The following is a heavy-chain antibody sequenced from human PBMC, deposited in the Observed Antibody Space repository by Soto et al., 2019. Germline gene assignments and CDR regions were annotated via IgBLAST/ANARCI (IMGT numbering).Heavy chain of an antibody. CDR2: IYYSGST. D-gene: IGHD5-18*01. CDR1: GGSISPYY. J-gene: IGHJ4*02. V-gene: IGHV4-59*01. CDR3: ARGYCYGLGRNGYFDF. Sequence: SETLSLTCTVSGGSISPYYWNWIRQPPGKGLEWIGYIYYSGSTNYNPSLKSRVTIPVNTSRNQFSLKLSSVTAADTAVYYCARGYCYGLGRNGYFDFWGQGTLVTVSS.